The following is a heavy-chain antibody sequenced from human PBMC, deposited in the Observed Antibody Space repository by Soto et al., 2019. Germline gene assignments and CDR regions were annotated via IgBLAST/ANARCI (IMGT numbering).Heavy chain of an antibody. V-gene: IGHV1-2*02. Sequence: QAHLVQSEAEVRKPGASVKVSCQALEHTSTIYYIHWVRQARGQGLEWMGWINADSGDTTYAEDFRGRVTFTRDTSTSTFHMELSRLRLDDTAMYFCATRDYDILTGYLHIWGQGTLITVSS. J-gene: IGHJ1*01. CDR2: INADSGDT. D-gene: IGHD3-9*01. CDR3: ATRDYDILTGYLHI. CDR1: EHTSTIYY.